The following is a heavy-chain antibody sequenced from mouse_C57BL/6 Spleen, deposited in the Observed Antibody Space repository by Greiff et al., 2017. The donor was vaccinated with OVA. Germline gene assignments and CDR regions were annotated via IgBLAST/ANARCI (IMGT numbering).Heavy chain of an antibody. CDR3: ARDPTGYYFDY. V-gene: IGHV1-42*01. J-gene: IGHJ2*01. Sequence: VQLQQSGPELVKPGASVKISCKASGYSFTGYYMNWVKQSPEKSLEWIGEINPSTGGTTYNQKFKAKATLTVDKSSSTAYMQLKSLTSEDSAVYYCARDPTGYYFDYWGQGTTLTVSS. CDR2: INPSTGGT. D-gene: IGHD4-1*02. CDR1: GYSFTGYY.